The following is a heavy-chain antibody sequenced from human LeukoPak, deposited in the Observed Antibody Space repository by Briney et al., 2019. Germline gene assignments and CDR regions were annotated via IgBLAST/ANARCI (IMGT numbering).Heavy chain of an antibody. D-gene: IGHD3-22*01. J-gene: IGHJ5*02. CDR2: SNPNRGGT. CDR3: ARDSQASSGYYYQP. CDR1: GYTFTGYY. Sequence: ASVTVSCKASGYTFTGYYMHWVRQAPGKGLEWMGWSNPNRGGTNYAQKFQGRVTITRDTSISIAYMELSRLRSDDTAVYYCARDSQASSGYYYQPWGQGTLVTVSS. V-gene: IGHV1-2*02.